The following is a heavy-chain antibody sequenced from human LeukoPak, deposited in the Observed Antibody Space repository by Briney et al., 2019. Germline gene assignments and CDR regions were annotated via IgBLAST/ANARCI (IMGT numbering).Heavy chain of an antibody. CDR1: GGSISSSSYY. J-gene: IGHJ5*02. CDR2: IYYSGST. V-gene: IGHV4-39*07. D-gene: IGHD1-26*01. CDR3: AKRPSIIVGVSNWFDP. Sequence: TSETLSLTCTVSGGSISSSSYYWGWIRQPPGKGLEWIGSIYYSGSTYYNPSLKSRVTISVDTSKNQFSLKLSSVTAADTAVYYCAKRPSIIVGVSNWFDPWGQGTLVTVSS.